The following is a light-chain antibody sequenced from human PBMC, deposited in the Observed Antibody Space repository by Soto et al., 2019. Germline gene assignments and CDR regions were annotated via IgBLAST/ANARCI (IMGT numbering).Light chain of an antibody. J-gene: IGLJ2*01. CDR1: SSNIGSNT. Sequence: LTQPPSASGTPGQRVTISCSGSSSNIGSNTVNWYQQLPGTAPKLLIYSNNQRPSGVPDRFSGSKSGTSASLAISGLQSEDAADYYCAAWDDSLNGPVVFGGGTKVTVL. CDR2: SNN. CDR3: AAWDDSLNGPVV. V-gene: IGLV1-44*01.